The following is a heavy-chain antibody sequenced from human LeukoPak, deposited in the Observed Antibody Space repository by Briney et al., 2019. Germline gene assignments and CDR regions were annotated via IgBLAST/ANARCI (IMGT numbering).Heavy chain of an antibody. D-gene: IGHD3-22*01. CDR1: GFTFSSYG. CDR2: IRYDGSIK. CDR3: AKDRDYYDSSGYYPPPSDAFDI. V-gene: IGHV3-30*02. J-gene: IGHJ3*02. Sequence: GGSLRLSCAASGFTFSSYGMHWVRQAPGKGLEWVAFIRYDGSIKYYADSVKGRFTVSRDNSKNTLDLQMNSLRAEDTAVYYCAKDRDYYDSSGYYPPPSDAFDIWGQGTMVTVSS.